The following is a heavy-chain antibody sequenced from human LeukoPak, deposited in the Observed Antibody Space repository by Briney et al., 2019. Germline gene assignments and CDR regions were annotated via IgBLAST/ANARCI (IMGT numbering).Heavy chain of an antibody. D-gene: IGHD6-19*01. Sequence: ASVKVSCKASGYTFTRYDINWVRQATGQGLEWMGWMNPNSGNTGYAQKFQGRVTMTRNTSISTAYMELSSLRSEDTAVYYCARVTGYSSLFDPWGQGTLVTVSS. CDR1: GYTFTRYD. J-gene: IGHJ5*02. V-gene: IGHV1-8*01. CDR2: MNPNSGNT. CDR3: ARVTGYSSLFDP.